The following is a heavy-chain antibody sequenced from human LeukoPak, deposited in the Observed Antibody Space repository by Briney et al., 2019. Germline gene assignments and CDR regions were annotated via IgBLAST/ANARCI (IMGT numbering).Heavy chain of an antibody. J-gene: IGHJ4*02. Sequence: GGSLRLSCAASGSTFSSYDMHWVRQATGKGLEWVSAIGTAGDTYYPGSVKGRFTISRENAKNSLYLQMNSLRAGDTAVYYCARAGPYYDSSGYDYWGQGTLVTVSS. CDR3: ARAGPYYDSSGYDY. CDR1: GSTFSSYD. D-gene: IGHD3-22*01. V-gene: IGHV3-13*01. CDR2: IGTAGDT.